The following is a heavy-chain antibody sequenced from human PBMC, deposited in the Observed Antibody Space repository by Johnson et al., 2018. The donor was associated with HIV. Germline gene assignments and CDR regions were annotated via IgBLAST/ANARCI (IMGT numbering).Heavy chain of an antibody. CDR1: GFTFSRYS. Sequence: VHLVESGGGVVQPGRSLRLTCAASGFTFSRYSMHWVRQAPGKGLEWVAIISYDGSNKYYADSVTGRFTISRDNSKNTLYLQMNSLRAEDTAVYYCARDLYPFGPVQAFDIWGQGTMVTVSS. V-gene: IGHV3-30-3*01. CDR3: ARDLYPFGPVQAFDI. CDR2: ISYDGSNK. D-gene: IGHD3-10*01. J-gene: IGHJ3*02.